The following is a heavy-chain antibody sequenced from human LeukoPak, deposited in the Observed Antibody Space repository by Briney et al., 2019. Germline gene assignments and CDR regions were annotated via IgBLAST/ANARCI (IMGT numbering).Heavy chain of an antibody. CDR2: INHSGST. CDR1: GGSFSGYY. J-gene: IGHJ4*02. V-gene: IGHV4-34*01. Sequence: MTSETLSLTCAVYGGSFSGYYWSWIRQPPGKGLEWIGEINHSGSTNYNPSLKSRVTISVDTSKNQFSLKLSSVTAADTAVYYCARGEDIGEDYGDYVEPRRFDYWGQGTLVTVSS. CDR3: ARGEDIGEDYGDYVEPRRFDY. D-gene: IGHD4-17*01.